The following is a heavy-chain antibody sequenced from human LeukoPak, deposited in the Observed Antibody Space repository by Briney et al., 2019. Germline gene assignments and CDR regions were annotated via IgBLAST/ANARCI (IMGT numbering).Heavy chain of an antibody. V-gene: IGHV4-4*07. CDR3: ARDSLYYYYIDV. CDR2: LFFSGSA. CDR1: GGSISGSY. J-gene: IGHJ6*03. Sequence: SETLSLTCTLPGGSISGSYWSWIREPPGEGLGWVARLFFSGSAYYNTSLKCRVTISADTSKNQFSLKLSSVTAADTAVYYCARDSLYYYYIDVWGKGTTVTVSS.